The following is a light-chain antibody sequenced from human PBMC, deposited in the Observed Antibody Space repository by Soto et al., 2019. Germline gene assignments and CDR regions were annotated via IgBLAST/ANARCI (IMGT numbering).Light chain of an antibody. Sequence: IGVTQSPDSLAVSLGERATINCKTSHSVLYRSNNQNYLAWFQHKEGQPPKLLIYWASIRESGVPDRFSGSGSGTDFTLTISRLEPEDFAVYYCQQYGSSIYTFGQGTKLEIK. CDR1: HSVLYRSNNQNY. CDR3: QQYGSSIYT. CDR2: WAS. V-gene: IGKV4-1*01. J-gene: IGKJ2*01.